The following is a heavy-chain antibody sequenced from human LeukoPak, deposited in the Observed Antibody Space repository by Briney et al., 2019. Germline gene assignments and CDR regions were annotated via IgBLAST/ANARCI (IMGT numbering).Heavy chain of an antibody. CDR1: GFTFSSYA. J-gene: IGHJ4*02. CDR3: VRDSGSYRPIDY. D-gene: IGHD1-26*01. V-gene: IGHV3-23*01. CDR2: ISGSGGSP. Sequence: GGSLRLSCAASGFTFSSYAMSWVRQAPGKGLEWVSAISGSGGSPHYADSVKGRFTISRDNSKNTLDLQMNSLRAEDTAIYYCVRDSGSYRPIDYWGQGTLVTVSS.